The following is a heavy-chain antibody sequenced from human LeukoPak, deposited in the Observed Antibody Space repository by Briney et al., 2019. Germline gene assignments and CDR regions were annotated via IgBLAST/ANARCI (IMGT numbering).Heavy chain of an antibody. CDR2: IIPIFGTA. CDR3: ARKGSTRGAFDI. Sequence: SVKVSCKASGGTFSSYATSWVRQAPGQGLEWMGGIIPIFGTANYAQKFQGRVTITADESTSTAYMELSSLRSEDTAVYYCARKGSTRGAFDIWGQGTMVTVSS. V-gene: IGHV1-69*01. J-gene: IGHJ3*02. CDR1: GGTFSSYA. D-gene: IGHD3-10*01.